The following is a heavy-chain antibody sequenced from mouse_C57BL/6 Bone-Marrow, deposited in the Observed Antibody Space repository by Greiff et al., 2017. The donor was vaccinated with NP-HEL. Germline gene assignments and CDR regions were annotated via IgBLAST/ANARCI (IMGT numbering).Heavy chain of an antibody. CDR2: ISNGGGST. CDR1: GFTFSDYY. J-gene: IGHJ2*01. CDR3: ARRGYYYGSSYSFDY. D-gene: IGHD1-1*01. Sequence: EVQVVESGGGLVQPGGSLKLSCAASGFTFSDYYMYWVRQTPEKRLEWVAYISNGGGSTYYPDTVKGRFTISRDNAKNTLYLQMSRLKSEDTAMYYCARRGYYYGSSYSFDYWGQGTTLTVSS. V-gene: IGHV5-12*01.